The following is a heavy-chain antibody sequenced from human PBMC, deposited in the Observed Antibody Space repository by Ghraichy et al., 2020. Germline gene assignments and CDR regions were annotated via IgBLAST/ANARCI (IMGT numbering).Heavy chain of an antibody. CDR2: ISYDGSNK. D-gene: IGHD2-15*01. CDR3: ARDRVVVAATHYYYYYGMDV. J-gene: IGHJ6*02. CDR1: GFTFSSYA. V-gene: IGHV3-30-3*01. Sequence: GESLNISCAASGFTFSSYAMHWVRQAPGKGLEWVAVISYDGSNKYYADSVKGRFTISRDNSKNTLYLQMNSLRAEDTAVYYCARDRVVVAATHYYYYYGMDVWGQGTTVTVSS.